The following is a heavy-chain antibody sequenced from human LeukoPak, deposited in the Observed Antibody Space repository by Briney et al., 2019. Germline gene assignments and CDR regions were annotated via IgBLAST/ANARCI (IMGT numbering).Heavy chain of an antibody. CDR1: GYALTELS. D-gene: IGHD3-3*01. CDR2: FDPEDGET. J-gene: IGHJ5*02. Sequence: GASVKVSCKVSGYALTELSMHWVRQAPGKGLEWMGGFDPEDGETIYAQKFQGRVTMTEDTSTDTAYMELSSLRSEDTAVYYCATVWVIRFFGVNNWFDPWGQGTLVTVSS. CDR3: ATVWVIRFFGVNNWFDP. V-gene: IGHV1-24*01.